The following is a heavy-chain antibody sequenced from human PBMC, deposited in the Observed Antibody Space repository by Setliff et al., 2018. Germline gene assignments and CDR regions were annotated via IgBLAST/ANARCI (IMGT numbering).Heavy chain of an antibody. CDR1: GYTFTNYA. J-gene: IGHJ3*01. Sequence: ASVKVSCKASGYTFTNYAMHWVRQAPGQRLEWMGWISSYNDITNYAQRFQGRVTLTTDMSTSAAYMELRSLGSDDTAVYYCAISTLSICSGGTCPNVFDVWGKGAMVTV. CDR2: ISSYNDIT. D-gene: IGHD2-15*01. V-gene: IGHV1-18*01. CDR3: AISTLSICSGGTCPNVFDV.